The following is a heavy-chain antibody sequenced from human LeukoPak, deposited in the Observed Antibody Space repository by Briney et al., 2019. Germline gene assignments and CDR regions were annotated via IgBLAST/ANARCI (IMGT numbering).Heavy chain of an antibody. J-gene: IGHJ4*02. V-gene: IGHV3-20*04. D-gene: IGHD6-13*01. CDR1: GFTFDDYG. CDR2: INWNGGST. CDR3: ARDQDSSSWDY. Sequence: GGSLRLSCAASGFTFDDYGMSWVRQAPGKGLEWVSGINWNGGSTGHADSVKGRFTISRDNAKNSLYLQMNSLRAEDTALYYCARDQDSSSWDYWGQGTLVTVSS.